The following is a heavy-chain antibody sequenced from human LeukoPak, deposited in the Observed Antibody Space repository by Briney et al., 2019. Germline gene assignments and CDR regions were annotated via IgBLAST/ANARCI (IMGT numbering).Heavy chain of an antibody. J-gene: IGHJ3*02. D-gene: IGHD6-13*01. Sequence: GGSLRLSCAASGFTFSSYDMHWVRQATGKGLEWVSAIGTAGYTYYPGSVKGRFTISRENAKNSLYLQMNSLRAGDTAVYYCARSTFSIAAAVFDIWGQGTMVTVSS. V-gene: IGHV3-13*01. CDR2: IGTAGYT. CDR3: ARSTFSIAAAVFDI. CDR1: GFTFSSYD.